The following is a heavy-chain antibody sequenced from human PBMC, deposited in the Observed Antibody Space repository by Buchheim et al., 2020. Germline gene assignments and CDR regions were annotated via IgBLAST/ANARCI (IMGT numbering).Heavy chain of an antibody. V-gene: IGHV3-74*01. Sequence: EVHLVESGGGLVQPGGSLRLSCAASGFTFSNYWMHWVRQAPGKGLVWVSYLNNDGSITNYADSVKGRFTISRDNARNTLYLQMNSLRADDTAVYYCARVEVSGTDWRGYHYYYGMDVWGRGTT. D-gene: IGHD1-26*01. CDR3: ARVEVSGTDWRGYHYYYGMDV. CDR2: LNNDGSIT. J-gene: IGHJ6*02. CDR1: GFTFSNYW.